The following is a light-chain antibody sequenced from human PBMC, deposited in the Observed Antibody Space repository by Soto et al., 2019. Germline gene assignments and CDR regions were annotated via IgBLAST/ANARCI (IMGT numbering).Light chain of an antibody. CDR1: QSVSSY. CDR3: QQRSNWPHLEYT. V-gene: IGKV3-11*01. Sequence: EIVLTQSPATLSLSPGERATLSCRASQSVSSYLAWYQQKPGQAPRLLIYDASNRATGIPARFSGSGSGTDFTLTISSLEPEDFAVYYCQQRSNWPHLEYTFGQGTKLEIK. CDR2: DAS. J-gene: IGKJ2*01.